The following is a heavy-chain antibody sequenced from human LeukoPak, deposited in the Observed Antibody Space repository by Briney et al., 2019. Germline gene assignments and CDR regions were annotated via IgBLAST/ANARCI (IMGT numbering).Heavy chain of an antibody. Sequence: SETLSLTCTVSGDSISNYYWSWIRQPPGKGLEWIGYVYYSGSTNYNPSLKSRVTISVDTSKNQFSLRLSSVTAADTAVYYCVRGKEVITMLRGLKPGYYFDYWGQGTLVTVSS. CDR1: GDSISNYY. CDR2: VYYSGST. V-gene: IGHV4-59*01. D-gene: IGHD3-10*01. CDR3: VRGKEVITMLRGLKPGYYFDY. J-gene: IGHJ4*02.